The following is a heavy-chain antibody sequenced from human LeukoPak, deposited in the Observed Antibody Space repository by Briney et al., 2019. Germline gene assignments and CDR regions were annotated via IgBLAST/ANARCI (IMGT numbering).Heavy chain of an antibody. V-gene: IGHV1-18*01. D-gene: IGHD6-19*01. CDR3: ARGGSATNYLDY. Sequence: ASVKVSCKASGYTFTSYGISWVRQAPGQGLEWMGWISVYNGNVYYAQKLQGRVTMTTDTSTSTAYMELRSLRSDGTAVYYCARGGSATNYLDYWGQGTLVTVSS. CDR2: ISVYNGNV. CDR1: GYTFTSYG. J-gene: IGHJ4*02.